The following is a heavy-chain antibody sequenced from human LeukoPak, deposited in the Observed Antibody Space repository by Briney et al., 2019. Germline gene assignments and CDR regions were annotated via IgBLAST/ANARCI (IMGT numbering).Heavy chain of an antibody. V-gene: IGHV4-59*08. J-gene: IGHJ4*02. CDR1: GCSISSYY. D-gene: IGHD3-22*01. CDR2: IYYSGST. CDR3: ARHAYYDSSGYYGS. Sequence: SETLSLTCTVSGCSISSYYWSWIRQPPGKGLEWIGYIYYSGSTNYNPSLKSRVTISVDTSKNQFSLKLSSVTAADTAVYYCARHAYYDSSGYYGSWGQGTLVTVSS.